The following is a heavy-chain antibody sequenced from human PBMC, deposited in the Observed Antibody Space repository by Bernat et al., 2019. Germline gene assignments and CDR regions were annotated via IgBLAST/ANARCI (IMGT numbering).Heavy chain of an antibody. D-gene: IGHD3-22*01. V-gene: IGHV1-3*01. CDR3: ASNYDSSGYYADDAFDI. J-gene: IGHJ3*02. CDR2: INAGNGNT. CDR1: GYTFTSYA. Sequence: QVQLVQSGAEVKKPGASVKASCKASGYTFTSYAMHRVRQAPGQRLEWMGWINAGNGNTKYSQKFQGRVTITRDTSASTAYMELSSLRSEDTAVYYCASNYDSSGYYADDAFDIWGQGTMVTVSS.